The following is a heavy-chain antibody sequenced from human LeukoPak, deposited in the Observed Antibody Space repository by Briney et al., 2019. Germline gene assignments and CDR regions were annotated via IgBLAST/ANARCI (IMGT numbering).Heavy chain of an antibody. CDR3: ATSQGPGNHWFDP. V-gene: IGHV3-53*01. J-gene: IGHJ5*02. CDR2: ISTGDEI. CDR1: GFTVTSNS. Sequence: GGSLRLSCAASGFTVTSNSMNWVRQAPGKGLEWVSVISTGDEIHYAESVRGRFTTSRDSSSNTLPLHMNSLRVEDTAIYYCATSQGPGNHWFDPWGQGTLVTVSS.